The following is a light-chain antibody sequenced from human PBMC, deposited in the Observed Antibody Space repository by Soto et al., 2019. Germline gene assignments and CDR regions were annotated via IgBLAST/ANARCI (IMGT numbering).Light chain of an antibody. CDR1: QSVSSSY. CDR3: QKYGSSPRT. Sequence: EIVLTQSPGTLSLSPGERATLSCRASQSVSSSYLAWYQQKPGQAPRLLIYGASSRATGIPDRFSGSGSGTDFTLTISRLEPEDFAMYYCQKYGSSPRTFGQGTKVEIK. J-gene: IGKJ1*01. CDR2: GAS. V-gene: IGKV3-20*01.